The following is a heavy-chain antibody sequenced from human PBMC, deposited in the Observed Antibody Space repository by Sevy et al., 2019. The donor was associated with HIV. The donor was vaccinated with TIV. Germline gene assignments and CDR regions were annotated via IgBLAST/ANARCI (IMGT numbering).Heavy chain of an antibody. CDR3: ASGGYYDSSGYSLGY. J-gene: IGHJ4*02. CDR1: GGSISSYY. CDR2: IYYSGST. D-gene: IGHD3-22*01. V-gene: IGHV4-59*01. Sequence: SETLSLTCTVSGGSISSYYWSWIRQPPGKGLEWIGYIYYSGSTNYNPSLKSRFTISVDTSKNQFSLKLSSVTAADTAVYYCASGGYYDSSGYSLGYWGQGTLVTVSS.